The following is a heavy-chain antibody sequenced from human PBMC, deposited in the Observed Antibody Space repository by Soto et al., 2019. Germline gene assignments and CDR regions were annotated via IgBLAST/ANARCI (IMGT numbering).Heavy chain of an antibody. Sequence: RASVKVSCKASGGSFSNFGISWVRQAPGQGLEWMGGIVPVFGRPNYAQRFRGRLTITADESTSTGYMELISLRSDDTAVYYCAREGSGYNFWGQGTQATVSS. CDR2: IVPVFGRP. CDR1: GGSFSNFG. J-gene: IGHJ4*02. D-gene: IGHD5-12*01. CDR3: AREGSGYNF. V-gene: IGHV1-69*13.